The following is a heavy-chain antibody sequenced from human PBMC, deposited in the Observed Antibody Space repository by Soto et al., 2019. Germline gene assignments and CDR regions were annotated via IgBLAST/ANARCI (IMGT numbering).Heavy chain of an antibody. D-gene: IGHD1-1*01. CDR2: VSASGLNT. CDR3: AKARPRRTSGYSFDY. CDR1: GFTFSTYA. V-gene: IGHV3-23*01. J-gene: IGHJ4*02. Sequence: EVQLLESGGKLVQPGGSLTLSCAASGFTFSTYAMAWVRQAPGKGLEWVSGVSASGLNTDYADPVKGRFYISRDNSKNTVSLHMNGLRAEDTALYYCAKARPRRTSGYSFDYWGQGTPVTVSP.